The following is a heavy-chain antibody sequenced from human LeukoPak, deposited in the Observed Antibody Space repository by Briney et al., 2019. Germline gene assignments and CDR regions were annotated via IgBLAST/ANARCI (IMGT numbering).Heavy chain of an antibody. V-gene: IGHV3-33*01. CDR3: ARTYSSGWSNWFDP. Sequence: GGSLRLSCAASGFTFSTYGMHWARQAPGKGLEWVAVIWYDGSNKYYADSVKGRFTISRDNSKNTLYLQMNSLRAEDTAVYYCARTYSSGWSNWFDPWGQGTLVTVSS. CDR2: IWYDGSNK. CDR1: GFTFSTYG. D-gene: IGHD6-19*01. J-gene: IGHJ5*02.